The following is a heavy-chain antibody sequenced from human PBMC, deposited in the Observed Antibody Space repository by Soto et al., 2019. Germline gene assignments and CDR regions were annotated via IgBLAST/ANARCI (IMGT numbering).Heavy chain of an antibody. CDR2: ISGYNGNT. CDR3: ARAGQYEHLPLGYCGGGCCSA. V-gene: IGHV1-18*01. J-gene: IGHJ5*02. D-gene: IGHD2-15*01. CDR1: GYTFSDYG. Sequence: QVQLVQSGPEVKTPGASVRVSCKASGYTFSDYGINWVRQAPGQGLEWMGWISGYNGNTKYAQKFQGRVTMTTDTPTSTAYIEVRSMTSDDTDMYYCARAGQYEHLPLGYCGGGCCSAWGQGTLVTVSS.